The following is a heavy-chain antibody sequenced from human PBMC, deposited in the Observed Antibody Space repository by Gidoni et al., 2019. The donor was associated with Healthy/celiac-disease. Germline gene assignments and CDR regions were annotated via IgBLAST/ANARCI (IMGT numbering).Heavy chain of an antibody. J-gene: IGHJ3*02. D-gene: IGHD6-19*01. Sequence: QVQLQESGPGLVKPSETLSLTCAVSGYSISSGYYWGWIRQPPGKGLEWIGSIYHSGSTYYNPSLKSRVTISVDTSKNQFSLKLSSVTAADTAVYYCARSDYHQQWLVRESAFDIWGQGTMVTVSS. CDR3: ARSDYHQQWLVRESAFDI. CDR1: GYSISSGYY. CDR2: IYHSGST. V-gene: IGHV4-38-2*01.